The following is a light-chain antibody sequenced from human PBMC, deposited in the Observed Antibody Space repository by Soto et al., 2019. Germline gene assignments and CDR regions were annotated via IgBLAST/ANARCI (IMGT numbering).Light chain of an antibody. CDR1: QSISSE. J-gene: IGKJ3*01. V-gene: IGKV1-5*01. CDR3: QQYNNYPFT. CDR2: DAS. Sequence: DIEMTQFPATLSASLGDRVTITCRARQSISSELAWYQQKPGQAPKLLIYDASTMASGVPSRFTGSVSGTEFTLTISGLQSDELAAYYCQQYNNYPFTGGPGPKVDI.